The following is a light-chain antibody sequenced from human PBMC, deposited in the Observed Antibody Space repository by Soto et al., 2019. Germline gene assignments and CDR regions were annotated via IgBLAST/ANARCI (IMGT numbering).Light chain of an antibody. CDR3: QQHNTWPRT. J-gene: IGKJ1*01. V-gene: IGKV3-11*01. Sequence: DIVLARAPPSLCLCLQARTPLSYRASQSVRNDLAWYQQKPGQAPRLLIYDASNRATGIPARFSGSGSGTDFTLTISSLEPEDSAVYYCQQHNTWPRTFGQGTKVDIK. CDR1: QSVRND. CDR2: DAS.